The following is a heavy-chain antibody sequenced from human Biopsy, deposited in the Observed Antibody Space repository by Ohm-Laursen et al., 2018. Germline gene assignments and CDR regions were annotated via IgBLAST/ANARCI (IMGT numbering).Heavy chain of an antibody. Sequence: VASVKVSCKASGYTFTTYYIHWVRQAPGQGLEWMGWISPYNGDTDYAQKLQGRVTMTTDTSTSTAYMDLRSLRSDDTAVYYCARDRWPHVTLLGLVVFDFWGQGTLVIVSS. CDR3: ARDRWPHVTLLGLVVFDF. J-gene: IGHJ4*02. D-gene: IGHD3-3*01. CDR2: ISPYNGDT. V-gene: IGHV1-18*04. CDR1: GYTFTTYY.